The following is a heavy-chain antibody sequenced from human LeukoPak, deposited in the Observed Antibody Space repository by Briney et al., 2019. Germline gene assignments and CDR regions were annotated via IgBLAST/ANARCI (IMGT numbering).Heavy chain of an antibody. CDR2: ISWNSGSI. Sequence: PGRSLRLSCAASGFTFDDYAMHWVRQAPGKGLEWVSGISWNSGSIGYADSVKGRFIISRDNAKNSLYLQMNSLRAEDTALYYCAKDIGTAAAAGTGHFQHWGQGTLVTVSS. CDR1: GFTFDDYA. V-gene: IGHV3-9*01. D-gene: IGHD6-13*01. J-gene: IGHJ1*01. CDR3: AKDIGTAAAAGTGHFQH.